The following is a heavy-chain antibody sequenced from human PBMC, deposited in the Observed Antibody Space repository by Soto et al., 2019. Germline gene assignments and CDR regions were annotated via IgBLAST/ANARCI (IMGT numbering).Heavy chain of an antibody. CDR3: ARSAPDYYYYGMDV. CDR1: GDTFTGYY. V-gene: IGHV1-2*02. Sequence: ASVKVSCKASGDTFTGYYMHCVRQAPGQGLEWMGWINPNSGGTNYAQKFQGRVTMTRDTSISTAYMELSRLRPDDTAVYYCARSAPDYYYYGMDVWGQGTTVTVSS. CDR2: INPNSGGT. D-gene: IGHD2-15*01. J-gene: IGHJ6*02.